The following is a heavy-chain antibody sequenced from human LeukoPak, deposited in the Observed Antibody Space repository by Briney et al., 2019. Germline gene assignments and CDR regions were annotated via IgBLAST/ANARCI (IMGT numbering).Heavy chain of an antibody. CDR3: ARLDTAMVTGFDY. CDR2: ISSGDSDT. V-gene: IGHV5-51*01. CDR1: GYGSTSYW. D-gene: IGHD5-18*01. J-gene: IGHJ4*02. Sequence: GESLKFSCKGSGYGSTSYWIGWVRQMPRKGLEWMGIISSGDSDTRYSPYFLGQVTIPAAESMPTAYLQWSSLKASDTAMYYCARLDTAMVTGFDYWGQGTLVTVSS.